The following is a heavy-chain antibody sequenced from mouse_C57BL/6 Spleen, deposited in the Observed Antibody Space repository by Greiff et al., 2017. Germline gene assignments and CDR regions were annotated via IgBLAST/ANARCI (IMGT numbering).Heavy chain of an antibody. V-gene: IGHV1-7*01. CDR1: GYTFTSYW. CDR3: ARYYYGSSPWFAY. J-gene: IGHJ3*01. D-gene: IGHD1-1*01. CDR2: INPSSGYT. Sequence: LVESGAELAKPGASVKLSCKASGYTFTSYWMHWVKQRPGQGLEWIGYINPSSGYTKYNQKFKDKATLTADKSSSTAYMQLSSLTYEDSAVYYCARYYYGSSPWFAYWGQGTLVTVSA.